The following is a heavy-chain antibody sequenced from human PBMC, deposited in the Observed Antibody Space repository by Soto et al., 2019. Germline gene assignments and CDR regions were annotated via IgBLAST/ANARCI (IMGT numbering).Heavy chain of an antibody. CDR1: GYPVTAYY. Sequence: QLHLVQSGAVVKKPGASVTVSCSASGYPVTAYYMHWVRQAPGRGLEWMGGINPATGAAKYTQTFQGRVVMTRDTSTSTVFMELSGRTTADTAVFYWARGGGVGVAGSAAFDMWGQGTLVTVSS. CDR2: INPATGAA. V-gene: IGHV1-2*02. D-gene: IGHD3-3*01. J-gene: IGHJ3*02. CDR3: ARGGGVGVAGSAAFDM.